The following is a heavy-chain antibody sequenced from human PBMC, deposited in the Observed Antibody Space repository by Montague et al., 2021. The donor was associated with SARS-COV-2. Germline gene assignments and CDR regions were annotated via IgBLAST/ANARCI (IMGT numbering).Heavy chain of an antibody. J-gene: IGHJ6*02. D-gene: IGHD3-3*01. CDR3: ASGKYYDFWSGYYSHDYVSGMDV. Sequence: SETLSLTCTVSGGSISSYYWSWIRQSAGKGLEWIGRIHTSGSTDYNPSLNSRVTMSVDTSKNQFSLKLSSVTAADTAVYYCASGKYYDFWSGYYSHDYVSGMDVGGQGPAVTVSS. CDR1: GGSISSYY. CDR2: IHTSGST. V-gene: IGHV4-4*07.